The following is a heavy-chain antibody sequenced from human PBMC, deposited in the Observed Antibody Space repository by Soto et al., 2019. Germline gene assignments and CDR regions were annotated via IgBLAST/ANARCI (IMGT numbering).Heavy chain of an antibody. J-gene: IGHJ6*02. V-gene: IGHV3-30*18. CDR1: GFTFSSYG. CDR3: AKDRVRGVIIGRYYYGMDV. CDR2: ISYDGSNK. D-gene: IGHD3-10*01. Sequence: GGSLRLSCAASGFTFSSYGMHWVRQAPGKGLEWVAVISYDGSNKYYADSVKGRFTISRDNSKNTLYLQMNSLRAEDTAVYYCAKDRVRGVIIGRYYYGMDVWGQGTTVTVSS.